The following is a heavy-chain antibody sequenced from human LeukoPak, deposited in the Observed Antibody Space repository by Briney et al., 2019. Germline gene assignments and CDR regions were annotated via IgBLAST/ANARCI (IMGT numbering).Heavy chain of an antibody. J-gene: IGHJ4*02. CDR2: INQDGGTE. CDR1: GFTFTNYW. Sequence: GGSLRLSCAAYGFTFTNYWLTWVRQAPGKGLEWVANINQDGGTEYYVDSMKGRFTISRDNAKNLVYLQINSLRAEDTAVYFCARHTLWRFDYWGQGALVTVSP. CDR3: ARHTLWRFDY. D-gene: IGHD1-1*01. V-gene: IGHV3-7*01.